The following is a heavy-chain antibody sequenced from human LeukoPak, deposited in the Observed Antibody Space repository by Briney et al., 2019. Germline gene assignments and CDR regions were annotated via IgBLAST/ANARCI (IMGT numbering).Heavy chain of an antibody. J-gene: IGHJ5*02. D-gene: IGHD6-13*01. CDR1: GFTFSDHY. CDR2: ISGSGGST. Sequence: GGSLRLSCAAAGFTFSDHYMDWVRQAPGKGLECVSAISGSGGSTYYADSVKGRFTISRDNSKNTLYLQMNSLRAEDTAVYYCANAGRYSGSWYWVNWFDPWGQGTLVTVSS. V-gene: IGHV3-23*01. CDR3: ANAGRYSGSWYWVNWFDP.